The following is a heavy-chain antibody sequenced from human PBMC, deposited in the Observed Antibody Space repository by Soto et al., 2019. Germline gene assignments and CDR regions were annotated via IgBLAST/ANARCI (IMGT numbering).Heavy chain of an antibody. V-gene: IGHV5-51*01. Sequence: GESLKISCKGSGYSFTSYWIGWVRQMPGKGLEWMGIIYPGDSDTRYSPSFQGQVTISADKSISTAYLQWSSLKASDTAMYYCARQPYYYYDSSGSKLYYYGMDVWGQGNTVTVSS. CDR1: GYSFTSYW. D-gene: IGHD3-22*01. CDR2: IYPGDSDT. J-gene: IGHJ6*02. CDR3: ARQPYYYYDSSGSKLYYYGMDV.